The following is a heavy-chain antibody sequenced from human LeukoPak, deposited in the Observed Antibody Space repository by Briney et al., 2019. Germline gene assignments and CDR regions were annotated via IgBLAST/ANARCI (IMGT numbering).Heavy chain of an antibody. CDR3: ARGNAMGV. V-gene: IGHV3-7*01. CDR1: GFTFSSYW. J-gene: IGHJ6*02. Sequence: PGGSLRLSCAASGFTFSSYWMTWVRQAPGKGLEWVANINQDGSERYYVDSVKGRFTISRDNAKNSLSLQMNSLRAEDTAHYYCARGNAMGVWGQGTTVTASS. CDR2: INQDGSER.